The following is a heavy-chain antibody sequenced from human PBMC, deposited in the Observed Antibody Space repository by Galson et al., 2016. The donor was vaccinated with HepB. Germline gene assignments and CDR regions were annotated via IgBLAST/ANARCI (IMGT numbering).Heavy chain of an antibody. Sequence: SLRLSCAASGFTFSISSMNWVRQAPGKGLEWVSSISTGSSYIYYADSVKGRFTISRDNAKNSLYLQMNSLRAEDTALYYCARDGELGGSYYGRDFDIWGQGTMVTVSS. CDR3: ARDGELGGSYYGRDFDI. J-gene: IGHJ3*02. CDR2: ISTGSSYI. CDR1: GFTFSISS. V-gene: IGHV3-21*01. D-gene: IGHD1-26*01.